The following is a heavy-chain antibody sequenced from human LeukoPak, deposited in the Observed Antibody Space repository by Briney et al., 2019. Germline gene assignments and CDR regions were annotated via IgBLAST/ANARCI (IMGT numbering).Heavy chain of an antibody. D-gene: IGHD3-10*01. CDR3: ARDKRAGGYYYYGMDV. CDR1: GFTFSNYA. Sequence: PGGSLRLSCVASGFTFSNYAMSWVRQAPGKGLEWVSYISSSGSTIYYADSVKGRFTISRDNAKNSLYLQMNSLRAEDTAVYYCARDKRAGGYYYYGMDVWGQGTTVTVSS. J-gene: IGHJ6*02. V-gene: IGHV3-48*03. CDR2: ISSSGSTI.